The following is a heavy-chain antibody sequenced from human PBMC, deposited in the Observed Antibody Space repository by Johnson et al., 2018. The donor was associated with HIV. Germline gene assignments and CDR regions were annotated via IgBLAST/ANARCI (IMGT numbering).Heavy chain of an antibody. D-gene: IGHD3-22*01. CDR3: ARDNQYDTKGECQSAWDI. V-gene: IGHV3-7*03. Sequence: MLLVESGGGLVQPGGFLRLSCAASRFTFSSYWMHWVRQAPGKGLEWVGTIKQDGSEKYYVDSVKGRFTISSDNAENSLYLQMNGLRAEDTALYYCARDNQYDTKGECQSAWDIWGQGTMITV. CDR2: IKQDGSEK. CDR1: RFTFSSYW. J-gene: IGHJ3*02.